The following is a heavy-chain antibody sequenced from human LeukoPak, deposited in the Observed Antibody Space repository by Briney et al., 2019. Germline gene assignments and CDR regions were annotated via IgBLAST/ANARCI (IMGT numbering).Heavy chain of an antibody. CDR2: IRGGGGTI. Sequence: GGCLRLSCAASGLTFSNYAMSWVRQAPGKGVEWVSGIRGGGGTIDYVDSVKGPFTISRDNSKNTLYLQMNSLRAEDTAVYPCAKCCYGDYRCHYYMDVWGKGTTVTVSS. CDR3: AKCCYGDYRCHYYMDV. CDR1: GLTFSNYA. D-gene: IGHD4-17*01. V-gene: IGHV3-23*01. J-gene: IGHJ6*03.